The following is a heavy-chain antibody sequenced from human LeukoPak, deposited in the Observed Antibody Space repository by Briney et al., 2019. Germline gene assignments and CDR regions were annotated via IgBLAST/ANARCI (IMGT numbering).Heavy chain of an antibody. D-gene: IGHD2-15*01. J-gene: IGHJ4*02. Sequence: PGGSLRLSCAASGFTFRSYGMHWVRQAPGKGLEWVAVIWHDGKNKYYADSVKGRFTISRDNSKNTLYLQMDGLRAEDTAVYYCARDRGSNDPIDYWGQGTLVTVSS. CDR3: ARDRGSNDPIDY. V-gene: IGHV3-33*01. CDR1: GFTFRSYG. CDR2: IWHDGKNK.